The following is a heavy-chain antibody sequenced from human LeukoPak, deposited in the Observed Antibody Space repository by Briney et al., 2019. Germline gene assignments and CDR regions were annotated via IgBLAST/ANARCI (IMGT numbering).Heavy chain of an antibody. D-gene: IGHD3-16*02. Sequence: PGGSLRLSCAASGFTFSSYGMHWVRQAPGKGLEWVAVISYDGSNKYYADSVKGRFTISRDNSKNTLYLQMNSLRAEDTAVYYCAKDLNYRFDYYYGMDVWGQGTTVTVSS. CDR3: AKDLNYRFDYYYGMDV. CDR2: ISYDGSNK. CDR1: GFTFSSYG. V-gene: IGHV3-30*18. J-gene: IGHJ6*02.